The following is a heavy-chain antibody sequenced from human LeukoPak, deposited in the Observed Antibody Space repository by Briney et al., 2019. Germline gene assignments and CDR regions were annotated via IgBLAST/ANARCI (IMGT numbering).Heavy chain of an antibody. CDR3: ATQEYHYAPPQD. V-gene: IGHV3-74*01. Sequence: GGSLRLSCAASGFTFSSYWMHWVRQAPGKGLVWVSRINSDGTSISYADSVKGRFTISRDNARNTLYLQMNSLRAEDTAVYYCATQEYHYAPPQDWGQGALVTVSS. J-gene: IGHJ4*02. D-gene: IGHD3-22*01. CDR2: INSDGTSI. CDR1: GFTFSSYW.